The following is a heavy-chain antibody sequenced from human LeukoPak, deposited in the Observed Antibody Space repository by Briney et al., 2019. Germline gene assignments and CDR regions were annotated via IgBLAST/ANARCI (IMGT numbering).Heavy chain of an antibody. CDR2: INPNSGGT. CDR1: VYTFTGYY. Sequence: GASVKVSCKASVYTFTGYYMHWVRQAPGQGLEWRGWINPNSGGTNYAQKFQGRVTMTRDTSISTAYMELSRLRSDDTAVYYCARRWHYDSSGYYYGKNAFDIWGQGTMVTVSS. V-gene: IGHV1-2*02. CDR3: ARRWHYDSSGYYYGKNAFDI. J-gene: IGHJ3*02. D-gene: IGHD3-22*01.